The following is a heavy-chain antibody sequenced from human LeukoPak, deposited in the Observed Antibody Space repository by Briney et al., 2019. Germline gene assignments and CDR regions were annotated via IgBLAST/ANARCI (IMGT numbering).Heavy chain of an antibody. CDR3: ARTTYDSDAFHI. CDR1: GLTFSSYA. J-gene: IGHJ3*02. D-gene: IGHD3-10*01. Sequence: PGGSLRLSCAASGLTFSSYAMSWVRQAPGKGLEWVSGISGSGDSTYSADSVKGRFTISRDNSKNTLYLRMNSLRAEDTAVYFCARTTYDSDAFHIWGQGTMVTVSS. V-gene: IGHV3-23*01. CDR2: ISGSGDST.